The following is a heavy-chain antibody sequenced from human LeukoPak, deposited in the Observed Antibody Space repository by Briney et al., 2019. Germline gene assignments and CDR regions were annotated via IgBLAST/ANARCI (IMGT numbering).Heavy chain of an antibody. V-gene: IGHV3-30*04. J-gene: IGHJ4*02. D-gene: IGHD5-12*01. Sequence: GGSLRLSCAPSGFTLSSYAMHWARQSPGEGREGLAVISYDGSNKNYADSVKGRFTISRDNSKNTLYLQMNSLRAEDKAVYYCARGGIVTTTIQIPPIDYWGQGTLVTVSS. CDR3: ARGGIVTTTIQIPPIDY. CDR2: ISYDGSNK. CDR1: GFTLSSYA.